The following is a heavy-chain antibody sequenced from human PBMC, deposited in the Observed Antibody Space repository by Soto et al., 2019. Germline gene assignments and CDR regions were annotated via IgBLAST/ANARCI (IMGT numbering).Heavy chain of an antibody. CDR1: GYTFTSYD. D-gene: IGHD3-16*01. CDR2: MNPKSGNT. V-gene: IGHV1-8*01. Sequence: QVQLVQSGAEVKKPGASVKVSCKASGYTFTSYDINWVRQATGQGLEWMGWMNPKSGNTGYAQKLQGRGTMTRNTSISTAYTEMSSRRSEDTAVSYCATVGGAFDIRGQGTMVTVSS. J-gene: IGHJ3*02. CDR3: ATVGGAFDI.